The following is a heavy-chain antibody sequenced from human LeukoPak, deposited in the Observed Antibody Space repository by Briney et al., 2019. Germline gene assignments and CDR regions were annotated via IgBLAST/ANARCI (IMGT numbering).Heavy chain of an antibody. Sequence: PGGSLRLSCAASGFTFSSYSMNWVRQAPGKGLEWVSSISSSSSYIYYADSVKGRFTISGDNAKNSLYLQVNSLRAEDTAVYYCARGTGTTAYFDYWVQGTLVTVSS. J-gene: IGHJ4*02. V-gene: IGHV3-21*01. D-gene: IGHD1-1*01. CDR2: ISSSSSYI. CDR1: GFTFSSYS. CDR3: ARGTGTTAYFDY.